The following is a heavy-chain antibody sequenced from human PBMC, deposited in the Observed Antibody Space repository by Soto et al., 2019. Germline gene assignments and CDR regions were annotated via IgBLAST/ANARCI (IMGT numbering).Heavy chain of an antibody. D-gene: IGHD2-15*01. CDR1: GYTFTWYN. CDR3: ATMGTPATGLYFFDY. CDR2: INAGNGNT. V-gene: IGHV1-3*01. J-gene: IGHJ4*02. Sequence: GASVKVSCKTSGYTFTWYNMRWVRQAPGQRLEWMGWINAGNGNTKYSQKFQGRVTITRDTSKSQFSLNLSFVTAADTSVYYCATMGTPATGLYFFDYWGQGSLVTVSS.